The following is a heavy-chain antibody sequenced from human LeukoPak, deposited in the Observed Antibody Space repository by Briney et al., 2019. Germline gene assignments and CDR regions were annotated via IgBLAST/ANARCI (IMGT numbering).Heavy chain of an antibody. D-gene: IGHD2-15*01. CDR2: IIPLVGIP. Sequence: SVKVSCKASGGAFSSYAFSWVRQAPGQGLEWMGKIIPLVGIPNYAQKFQGRVTITADKSTSTAYMEMSSLTSEDTAVYYCARKRYCSGGSCYHYGMDVRGQGTTVTVSS. CDR3: ARKRYCSGGSCYHYGMDV. V-gene: IGHV1-69*04. J-gene: IGHJ6*02. CDR1: GGAFSSYA.